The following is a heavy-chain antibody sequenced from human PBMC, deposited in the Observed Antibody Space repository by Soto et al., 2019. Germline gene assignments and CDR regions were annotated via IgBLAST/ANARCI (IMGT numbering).Heavy chain of an antibody. V-gene: IGHV2-5*01. CDR2: IYWDDK. CDR3: AHSLIPNWGSRGAFDY. Sequence: QITLKESGPALVKPTQTLTLTCTFSGFSLSTSGVGVGWIRQPPGKALEWLALIYWDDKRYSPSLKSRLTITKDPSKTQVVLTMTNMDPVDTATYYCAHSLIPNWGSRGAFDYWGQGTLVTVSS. CDR1: GFSLSTSGVG. J-gene: IGHJ4*02. D-gene: IGHD7-27*01.